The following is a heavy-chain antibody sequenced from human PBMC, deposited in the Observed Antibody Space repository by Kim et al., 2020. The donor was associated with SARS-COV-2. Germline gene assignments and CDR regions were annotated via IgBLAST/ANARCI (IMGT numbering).Heavy chain of an antibody. J-gene: IGHJ3*02. V-gene: IGHV3-30*04. CDR3: ARGGMRGTPTYYYGSGSVWGAFDI. CDR2: ISYDGSNK. D-gene: IGHD3-10*01. Sequence: GGSLRLSCAASGFTFSSYAMHWVRQAPGKGLEWVAVISYDGSNKYYADSVKGRFTISRDNSKNTLYLQMNSLRAEDTAVYYCARGGMRGTPTYYYGSGSVWGAFDIWGQGTMVTVSS. CDR1: GFTFSSYA.